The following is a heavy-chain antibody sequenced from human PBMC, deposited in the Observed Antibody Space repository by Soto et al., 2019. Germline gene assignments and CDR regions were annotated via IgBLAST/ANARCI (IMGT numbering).Heavy chain of an antibody. CDR3: ARDKVTMIVVVIGLYGMDV. Sequence: PGGSLRLSCAASGFTFSSYAMHWVRQALGKGLEWVAVISYDGSNKYYADSVKGRFTISRDNSKNTLYLQMNSLRAEDTAVYYCARDKVTMIVVVIGLYGMDVWGQGTTVTVSS. CDR2: ISYDGSNK. J-gene: IGHJ6*02. V-gene: IGHV3-30-3*01. CDR1: GFTFSSYA. D-gene: IGHD3-22*01.